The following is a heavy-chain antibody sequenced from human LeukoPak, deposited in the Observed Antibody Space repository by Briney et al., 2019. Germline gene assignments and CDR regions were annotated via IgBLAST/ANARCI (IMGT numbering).Heavy chain of an antibody. CDR1: GYTFTNYY. Sequence: ASGKVSCKASGYTFTNYYIHWVRQAPGQGLELMGIINPGGGGTMYAQKFQGRVTMTRDTSTSTVYMELSSLRSEDTAVYYCARDREWGPEEYYDGWGQGTLVTVSS. CDR2: INPGGGGT. D-gene: IGHD3-22*01. V-gene: IGHV1-46*01. CDR3: ARDREWGPEEYYDG. J-gene: IGHJ4*02.